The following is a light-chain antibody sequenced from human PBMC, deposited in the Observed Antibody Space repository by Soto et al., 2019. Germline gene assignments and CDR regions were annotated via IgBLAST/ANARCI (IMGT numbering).Light chain of an antibody. V-gene: IGLV1-44*01. J-gene: IGLJ1*01. CDR3: AAWGDRLDVYV. Sequence: QSVLTQPPSASGTPGQIVAISCSGSSSNIGSNTVTWYQQLPGTAPKLLIYSTSQRSSGVPGRFSGSKSGASASLSISGLQSEDEADYYCAAWGDRLDVYVFGTGTKLTVL. CDR2: STS. CDR1: SSNIGSNT.